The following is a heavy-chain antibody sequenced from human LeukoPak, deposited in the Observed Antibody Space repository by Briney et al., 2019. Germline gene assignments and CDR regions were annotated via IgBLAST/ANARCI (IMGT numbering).Heavy chain of an antibody. CDR2: INHSGST. D-gene: IGHD6-13*01. CDR3: ARARYSSRARSIRSYWYFDL. V-gene: IGHV4-34*01. J-gene: IGHJ2*01. Sequence: PSETLSLTCAVYGGSFSGYYWSWIRQPPGKGLEGIGEINHSGSTNYNPSLKSRVTISVDTSKNQFSLKLSSVTAADTAVYYCARARYSSRARSIRSYWYFDLWGRGTLVTVSS. CDR1: GGSFSGYY.